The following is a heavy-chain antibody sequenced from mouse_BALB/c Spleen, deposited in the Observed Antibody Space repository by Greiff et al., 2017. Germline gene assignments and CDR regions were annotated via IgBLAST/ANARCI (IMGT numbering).Heavy chain of an antibody. V-gene: IGHV1-54*01. CDR2: INPGSGGT. CDR1: GYAFTNYL. CDR3: ARAYPYAMDY. Sequence: VMLQQSGAELVRPGTSVKVSCKASGYAFTNYLIEWVKQRPGQGLEWIGVINPGSGGTNYNEKFKGKATLTADKSSSTAYMQLSSLTSDDSAVYFCARAYPYAMDYWGQGTSVTVSS. J-gene: IGHJ4*01.